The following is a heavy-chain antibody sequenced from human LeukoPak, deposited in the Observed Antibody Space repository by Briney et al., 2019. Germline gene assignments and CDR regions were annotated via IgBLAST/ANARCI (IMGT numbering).Heavy chain of an antibody. Sequence: GESLKISCKGSGYSFTSYWITWVRQMPGKGLEWMGRIDPRDSYTNYNPSFQGHVTISADKSISTAYLQWSSLKASDTATYYCARSYHSSANAFDIWGQGTMVTVSS. CDR2: IDPRDSYT. CDR3: ARSYHSSANAFDI. V-gene: IGHV5-10-1*01. D-gene: IGHD3-22*01. J-gene: IGHJ3*02. CDR1: GYSFTSYW.